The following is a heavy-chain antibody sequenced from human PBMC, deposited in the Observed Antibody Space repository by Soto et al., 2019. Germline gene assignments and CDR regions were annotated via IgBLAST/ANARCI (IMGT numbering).Heavy chain of an antibody. V-gene: IGHV3-23*01. CDR3: VLRRYYYDSSGYYHDAFDI. J-gene: IGHJ3*02. CDR1: GFTFSSYA. CDR2: ISGSGGST. D-gene: IGHD3-22*01. Sequence: GGSLRLSCAASGFTFSSYAMSWVRQAPGKGLEWASAISGSGGSTYYADSVKGRFTISRDNSKNTLYLQMNSLRAEDTAVYYCVLRRYYYDSSGYYHDAFDIWGQGTMVTVSS.